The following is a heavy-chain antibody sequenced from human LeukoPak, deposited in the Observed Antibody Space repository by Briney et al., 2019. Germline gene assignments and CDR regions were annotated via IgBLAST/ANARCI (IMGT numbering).Heavy chain of an antibody. CDR3: AKDIEGEQTGRFDY. CDR1: GFTFDDYA. J-gene: IGHJ4*02. CDR2: ISWNSGSI. Sequence: PGRSLRLSCAASGFTFDDYAMPWVRQAPGKGLEWVSGISWNSGSIGYADSVKGRFTISRDNAKNSLYLQMNSLRAEDTALYYCAKDIEGEQTGRFDYWGQGTLVTVSS. V-gene: IGHV3-9*01. D-gene: IGHD3-16*01.